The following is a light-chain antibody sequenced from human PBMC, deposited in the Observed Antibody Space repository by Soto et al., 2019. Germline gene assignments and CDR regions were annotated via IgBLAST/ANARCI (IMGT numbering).Light chain of an antibody. CDR1: QSISSW. CDR3: QQYLSYSPWT. V-gene: IGKV1-5*03. CDR2: KAS. Sequence: DIQMTQSPSTLSASVGDRVTITCRASQSISSWLAWYHHKPGKAPKLLIYKASALESGVPSRFSGSGSGTEFTLTISSLQPDDFATYYCQQYLSYSPWTFGQGTKVEVK. J-gene: IGKJ1*01.